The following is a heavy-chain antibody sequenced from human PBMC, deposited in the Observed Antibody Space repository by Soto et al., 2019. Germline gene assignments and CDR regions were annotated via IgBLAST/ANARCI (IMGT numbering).Heavy chain of an antibody. CDR3: VRESRREDLDY. J-gene: IGHJ4*02. V-gene: IGHV3-7*01. CDR2: IKQDGSAI. CDR1: GFTLSSYW. D-gene: IGHD6-25*01. Sequence: PGGSLRLSCAASGFTLSSYWMSWVRQAPGKGLEWVVNIKQDGSAIYYADSVKGRFTISRDNARNSLYLQMNSLRAEDTAVYYCVRESRREDLDYWGQGILVTVSS.